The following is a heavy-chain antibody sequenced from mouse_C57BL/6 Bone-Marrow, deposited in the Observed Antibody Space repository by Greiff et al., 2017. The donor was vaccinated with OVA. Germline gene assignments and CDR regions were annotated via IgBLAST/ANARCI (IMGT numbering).Heavy chain of an antibody. CDR1: GYTFTSYG. Sequence: VQLQQSGAALARPGASVKLSCKASGYTFTSYGISWVKQRTGQGLEWIGAIYPRSGNTYYNEKFTGKATLAADNSSSTAYMELRSLTAEDAAVYFCGRRRRWFAYWGQGTLVTVSA. CDR3: GRRRRWFAY. V-gene: IGHV1-81*01. CDR2: IYPRSGNT. J-gene: IGHJ3*01.